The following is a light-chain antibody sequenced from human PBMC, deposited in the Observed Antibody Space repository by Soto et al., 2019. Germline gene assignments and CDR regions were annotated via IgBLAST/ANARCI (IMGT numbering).Light chain of an antibody. CDR2: DAS. CDR3: QQRSNWPLT. CDR1: QSVSSY. V-gene: IGKV3-11*01. Sequence: EIVLTQSPATLSLSPGERATLSCRASQSVSSYLAWYQQKPGQAPRLLIYDASNRATGRPARFSGSGSGTDFTLTIGSLEPEDFAVYYCQQRSNWPLTFGGGTKVEIK. J-gene: IGKJ4*01.